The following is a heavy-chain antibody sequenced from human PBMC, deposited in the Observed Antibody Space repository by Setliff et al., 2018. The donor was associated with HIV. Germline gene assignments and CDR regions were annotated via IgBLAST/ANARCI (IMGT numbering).Heavy chain of an antibody. Sequence: KTSETLSLTCTVYGGSFSGYYWSWIRQPPGKGLEWIGEINHSGITNYNPSLKSRVTISVDTSKNQFSLKLSSVTAADTAVYYCARGHPTYYDSSGYYYGVDYYFDYWGQGTLVTVSS. V-gene: IGHV4-34*01. CDR2: INHSGIT. CDR1: GGSFSGYY. CDR3: ARGHPTYYDSSGYYYGVDYYFDY. D-gene: IGHD3-22*01. J-gene: IGHJ4*02.